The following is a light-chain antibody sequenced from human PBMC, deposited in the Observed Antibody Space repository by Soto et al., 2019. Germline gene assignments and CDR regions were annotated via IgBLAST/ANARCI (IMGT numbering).Light chain of an antibody. V-gene: IGKV1-39*01. CDR3: QQTYTTPEIT. CDR2: AAS. Sequence: DIQMTQSPSSLSASVGDRVTITCRASQTISGYLNWYQQKPGKAPELLIYAASYLGNGVPSRFSGSGSGTYFTLTISSLQPEDFAIYYCQQTYTTPEITFGQGTRLEIK. CDR1: QTISGY. J-gene: IGKJ5*01.